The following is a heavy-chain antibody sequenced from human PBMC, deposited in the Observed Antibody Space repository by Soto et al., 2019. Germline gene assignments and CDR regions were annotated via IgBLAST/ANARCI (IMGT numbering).Heavy chain of an antibody. V-gene: IGHV3-30-3*01. CDR3: ARGIAARPHYYYGMDV. Sequence: GGSLRLSCSASGFTFISYAMHWVLQAPCKGLEWVAVISYDGSNKYYADSVKGRFTISRDNSKNTLYLQMNSLRAEDTAVYYCARGIAARPHYYYGMDVWCQGTTVTVSS. J-gene: IGHJ6*02. D-gene: IGHD6-6*01. CDR1: GFTFISYA. CDR2: ISYDGSNK.